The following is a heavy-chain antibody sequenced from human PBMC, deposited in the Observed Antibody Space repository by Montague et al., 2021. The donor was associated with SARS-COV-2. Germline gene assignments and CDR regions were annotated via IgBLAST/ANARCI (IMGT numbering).Heavy chain of an antibody. Sequence: SVKVSCKASGYTFTSYYIHWVRQAPGQGLEWMGIINLSGGGTSYAQRFQGRVTMTRDTSTSTVYLELSSLTSEDTAVYYCARDPTVTKSDDAFDLWGQGTVVTVSS. J-gene: IGHJ4*02. CDR2: INLSGGGT. CDR3: ARDPTVTKSDDAFDL. D-gene: IGHD4-17*01. CDR1: GYTFTSYY. V-gene: IGHV1-46*01.